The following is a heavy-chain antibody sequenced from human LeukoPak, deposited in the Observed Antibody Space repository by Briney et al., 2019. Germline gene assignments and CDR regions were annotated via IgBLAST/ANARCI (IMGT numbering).Heavy chain of an antibody. Sequence: GGSLRLSCAASGFTVSSNYMSWVRQAPGKGLEWVSVIYSGGSTYYADSVKGRFTISRDNSKNTLYLQMNSLRAEDTAVYYCAREPLAYCGGDCFTWGQGTLVTVSS. CDR1: GFTVSSNY. D-gene: IGHD2-21*02. V-gene: IGHV3-53*01. CDR2: IYSGGST. J-gene: IGHJ5*02. CDR3: AREPLAYCGGDCFT.